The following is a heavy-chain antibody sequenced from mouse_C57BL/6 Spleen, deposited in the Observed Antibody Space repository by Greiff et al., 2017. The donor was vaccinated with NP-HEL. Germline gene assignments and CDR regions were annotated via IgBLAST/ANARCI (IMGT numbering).Heavy chain of an antibody. CDR2: IHPNSGST. Sequence: QVQLQQPGAELVKPGASVKLSCKASGYTFTSYRMHWVKQRPGQGLEWIGMIHPNSGSTNYNEKFKSKATLTVDKSSSTAYMQLSSLTSEDSAVYYCARKGNNYYGSRFDYWGQGTTLTVSS. D-gene: IGHD1-1*01. J-gene: IGHJ2*01. V-gene: IGHV1-64*01. CDR1: GYTFTSYR. CDR3: ARKGNNYYGSRFDY.